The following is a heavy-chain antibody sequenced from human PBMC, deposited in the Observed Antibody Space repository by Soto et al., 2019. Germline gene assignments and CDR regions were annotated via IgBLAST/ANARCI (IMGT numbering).Heavy chain of an antibody. CDR1: GESISSSSYY. CDR2: IYYSGRT. V-gene: IGHV4-39*01. Sequence: KTSETLSLTCIVSGESISSSSYYWGWIRQPPGKGLEWIGSIYYSGRTYYNPSFKSRVTISIDTSKNQFSLKLSSVTATDTAVYYCARQRTTVVTQAYSDHWGQGALVTVSS. D-gene: IGHD2-21*02. CDR3: ARQRTTVVTQAYSDH. J-gene: IGHJ4*02.